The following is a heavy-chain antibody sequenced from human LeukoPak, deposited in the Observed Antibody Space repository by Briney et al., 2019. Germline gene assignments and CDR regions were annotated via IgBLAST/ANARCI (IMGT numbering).Heavy chain of an antibody. J-gene: IGHJ4*02. CDR1: GGSFSGYY. CDR3: ARGLRIAARPFVY. Sequence: SETLSLTCAVYGGSFSGYYWSWIRQPPGKGLEWIGEINHSGSTNYNPSLKSRVTISVDTSKNQFSLKLSSVTAADTAVYYCARGLRIAARPFVYWGQGTLVTDSS. CDR2: INHSGST. V-gene: IGHV4-34*01. D-gene: IGHD6-6*01.